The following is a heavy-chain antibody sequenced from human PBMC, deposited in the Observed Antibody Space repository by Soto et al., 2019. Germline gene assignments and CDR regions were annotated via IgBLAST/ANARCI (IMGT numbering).Heavy chain of an antibody. V-gene: IGHV3-30-3*01. CDR2: ISYDGSNK. D-gene: IGHD3-3*01. CDR3: ARGYEWSPDY. Sequence: QVQLVESGGGVVQPGRSLRLSCAASGITFRGYAMHWVRQAPGKGLEWVAVISYDGSNKYYADSVKGRFTISRDNSKNTLYLQMNSLRAEDTVVYYCARGYEWSPDYWGQGTLVTVSS. CDR1: GITFRGYA. J-gene: IGHJ4*02.